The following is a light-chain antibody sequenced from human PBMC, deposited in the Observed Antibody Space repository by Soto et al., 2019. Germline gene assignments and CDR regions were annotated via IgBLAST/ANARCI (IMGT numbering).Light chain of an antibody. CDR2: GAS. CDR1: QSISSSY. V-gene: IGKV3-20*01. Sequence: EIVLTQSPGTLSLSPGERATLSCRASQSISSSYLAWYQQRPGQAPRLLIFGASYRATGIPATFSGSGSGTDFTLTISRLEAEDYAVYYCQHYSSSPPEFTFGPGTRVDSK. CDR3: QHYSSSPPEFT. J-gene: IGKJ3*01.